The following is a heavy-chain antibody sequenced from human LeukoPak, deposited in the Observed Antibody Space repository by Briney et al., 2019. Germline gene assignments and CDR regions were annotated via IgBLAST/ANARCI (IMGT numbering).Heavy chain of an antibody. J-gene: IGHJ6*03. CDR3: ARDGNNYYYYMDV. D-gene: IGHD1-1*01. CDR2: IKQDGSEK. V-gene: IGHV3-7*01. CDR1: VFTFNTYC. Sequence: GGSQRLSCAASVFTFNTYCMSWVRRARGKGVECVVNIKQDGSEKNYVASVKGRFTISRDNAKNSLYLQMSSLRAEDTAVYYCARDGNNYYYYMDVWGKGTTVTVSS.